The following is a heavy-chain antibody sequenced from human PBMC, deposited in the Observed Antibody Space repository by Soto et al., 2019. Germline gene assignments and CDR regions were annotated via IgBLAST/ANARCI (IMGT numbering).Heavy chain of an antibody. Sequence: EVQLVESGGGLVQPGGSLRLSCAGSGFAFSSSWMHWVRQDPGKGLVWVSRINFDGGSADYADSVKGRFTISRDNAKNTLYLEMNSLRAEDTAVYHCARRPRGWYRFDYWGQGTLVTVSS. J-gene: IGHJ4*02. CDR3: ARRPRGWYRFDY. CDR1: GFAFSSSW. D-gene: IGHD6-19*01. CDR2: INFDGGSA. V-gene: IGHV3-74*01.